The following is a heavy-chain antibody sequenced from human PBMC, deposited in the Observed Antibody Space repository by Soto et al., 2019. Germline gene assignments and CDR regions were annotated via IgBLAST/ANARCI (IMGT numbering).Heavy chain of an antibody. CDR3: ARESSMPGTTIRYFDY. V-gene: IGHV4-31*03. D-gene: IGHD1-1*01. CDR1: GGSISSGGYY. J-gene: IGHJ4*02. Sequence: PSETLSLTCTVSGGSISSGGYYWSWIRQHPGKGLEWIGYIYYSGSTYYNPSLKSRVTISVDTSKNQFSLKLSSVTAADTAVYYCARESSMPGTTIRYFDYWGQGTLVTVSS. CDR2: IYYSGST.